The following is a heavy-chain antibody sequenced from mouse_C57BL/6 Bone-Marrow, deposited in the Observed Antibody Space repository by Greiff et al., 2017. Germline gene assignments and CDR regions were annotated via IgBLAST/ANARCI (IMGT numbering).Heavy chain of an antibody. CDR1: GYTFTSYW. J-gene: IGHJ1*03. Sequence: QVQLQQPGAELVMPGASVKLSCKASGYTFTSYWMHWVKQRPGQGLEWIGEIDPSDSYTNYNQKFKGKSTLTVDKSSSTAYMQLSSLTSEDSAVYYCASLYGSSDDWYFDVWGTGTTVTVSS. V-gene: IGHV1-69*01. CDR3: ASLYGSSDDWYFDV. CDR2: IDPSDSYT. D-gene: IGHD1-1*01.